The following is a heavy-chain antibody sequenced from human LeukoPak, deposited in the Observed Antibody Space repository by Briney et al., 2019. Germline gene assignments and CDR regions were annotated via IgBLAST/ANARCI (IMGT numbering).Heavy chain of an antibody. J-gene: IGHJ4*02. CDR3: ATGYPGGY. CDR1: GFSFDDYA. CDR2: ISWNSGSI. V-gene: IGHV3-9*01. D-gene: IGHD3-9*01. Sequence: GRSLRLSCAASGFSFDDYAMHWVRQAPGKGLEWVSGISWNSGSIGYSDSVKGRFTISRDNAKNSLYLQMNSLRAKDTALYYCATGYPGGYWGQGTLVTVSS.